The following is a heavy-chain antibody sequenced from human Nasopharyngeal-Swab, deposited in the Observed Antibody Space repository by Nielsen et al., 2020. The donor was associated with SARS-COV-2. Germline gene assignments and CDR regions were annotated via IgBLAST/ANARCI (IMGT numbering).Heavy chain of an antibody. V-gene: IGHV1-2*02. Sequence: ASVKVSCKASGYTFTGNYMHWVRQAPGQGLEWMGWINPNSGGTNYAQKFQGRVTMTRDTSISTAYMELSRLRSDDTAVYYCARDDLTAYDAFDIWGQGTMVTASS. CDR3: ARDDLTAYDAFDI. D-gene: IGHD7-27*01. CDR2: INPNSGGT. J-gene: IGHJ3*02. CDR1: GYTFTGNY.